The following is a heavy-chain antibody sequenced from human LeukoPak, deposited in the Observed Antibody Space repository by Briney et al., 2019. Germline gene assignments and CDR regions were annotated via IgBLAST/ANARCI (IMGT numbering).Heavy chain of an antibody. D-gene: IGHD3-22*01. CDR3: AAEAAYYYDSRDAFDV. CDR2: IVVGSGNT. V-gene: IGHV1-58*01. J-gene: IGHJ3*01. CDR1: GFTFTSSA. Sequence: GTSVKVSCKASGFTFTSSAVQWVRPPRGQRLEWIRCIVVGSGNTNYAQKFQERVTITRDMSTSLVYMELSSLRSEDTAVYYCAAEAAYYYDSRDAFDVWGQGTMVTVSS.